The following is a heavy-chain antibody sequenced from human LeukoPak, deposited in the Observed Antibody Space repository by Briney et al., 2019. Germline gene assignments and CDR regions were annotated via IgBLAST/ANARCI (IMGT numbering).Heavy chain of an antibody. D-gene: IGHD1-26*01. J-gene: IGHJ6*03. CDR2: ITSSSSHI. CDR3: ARDPYSGSYGDYYYYFMDI. V-gene: IGHV3-21*01. CDR1: GFTFSTYN. Sequence: GGSLRLSCAASGFTFSTYNMNWVRQAPGKGLEWVSSITSSSSHIYYADSVKGRFTISRDNAKNSLYLQMNSLRADDTAVYYCARDPYSGSYGDYYYYFMDIWGQGTLVTVSS.